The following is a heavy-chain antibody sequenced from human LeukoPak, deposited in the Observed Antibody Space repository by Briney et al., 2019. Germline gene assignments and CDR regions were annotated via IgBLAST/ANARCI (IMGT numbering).Heavy chain of an antibody. Sequence: SETLSLTCTVSGGSISSSSYYWGWIRQPPGKGLEWIGSIYYSGSTYYNPSLKSRVTISVDTSKNQFSLKLSSVTAADTAVYYCARPSMYSSSWSRSYFDYWGQGTLVTVSS. D-gene: IGHD6-13*01. CDR3: ARPSMYSSSWSRSYFDY. J-gene: IGHJ4*02. V-gene: IGHV4-39*01. CDR2: IYYSGST. CDR1: GGSISSSSYY.